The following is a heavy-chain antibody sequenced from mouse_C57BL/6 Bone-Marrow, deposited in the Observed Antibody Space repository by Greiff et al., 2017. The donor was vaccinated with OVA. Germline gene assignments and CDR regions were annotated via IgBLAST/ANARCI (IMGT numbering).Heavy chain of an antibody. D-gene: IGHD2-2*01. CDR3: ARYYYGYDAYFDV. V-gene: IGHV5-17*01. CDR2: ISSGSSTI. J-gene: IGHJ1*03. CDR1: GFTFSDYG. Sequence: EVQRVESGGGLVKPGGSLKLSCAASGFTFSDYGMHWVRQAPEKGLEWVAYISSGSSTIYYADTVKGRFTISRNNAKNTLFLQMTSLRSEDTAMYYCARYYYGYDAYFDVWGTGTTVTGSS.